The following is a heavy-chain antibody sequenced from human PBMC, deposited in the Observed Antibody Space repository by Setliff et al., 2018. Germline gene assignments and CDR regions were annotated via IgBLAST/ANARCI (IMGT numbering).Heavy chain of an antibody. CDR2: IIPMFGTA. Sequence: GASVKVSCKASGGTFSIYGISWVRQAPGQGLEWMGGIIPMFGTANYAQKFQGRVTITADESTSTAYMELSSLRSEDTAVYYCARDSLLRGIFGVVNMGPNYYYMDVWGKGTTVTVSS. CDR3: ARDSLLRGIFGVVNMGPNYYYMDV. J-gene: IGHJ6*03. D-gene: IGHD3-3*01. CDR1: GGTFSIYG. V-gene: IGHV1-69*13.